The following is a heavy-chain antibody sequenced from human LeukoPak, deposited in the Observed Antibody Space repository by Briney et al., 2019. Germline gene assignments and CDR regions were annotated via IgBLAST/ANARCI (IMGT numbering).Heavy chain of an antibody. Sequence: SETLSLTCAVSGGSISSSSYYWGWIRQPPGKGLEWIGSIYYSGSTYYNPSLKSRVTISVDTSKNQFSPKLSSVTAADTAVYYCARPGLGSGWYSGFDYWGQGTLVTVSS. CDR3: ARPGLGSGWYSGFDY. J-gene: IGHJ4*02. V-gene: IGHV4-39*01. CDR2: IYYSGST. D-gene: IGHD6-19*01. CDR1: GGSISSSSYY.